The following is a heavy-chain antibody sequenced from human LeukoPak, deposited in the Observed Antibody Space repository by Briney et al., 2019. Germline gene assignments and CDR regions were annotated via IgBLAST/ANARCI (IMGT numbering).Heavy chain of an antibody. CDR3: ARDLAHYDFWSLAFDI. CDR1: GGTFSSYA. Sequence: GASVKVSCKASGGTFSSYAISWVRQASGQGLEWMGGIIPIFGTANYAQKFQGRVTITADESTSTAYMELSSLRSEDTAVYYCARDLAHYDFWSLAFDIWGQGTMVTVSS. J-gene: IGHJ3*02. V-gene: IGHV1-69*13. CDR2: IIPIFGTA. D-gene: IGHD3-3*01.